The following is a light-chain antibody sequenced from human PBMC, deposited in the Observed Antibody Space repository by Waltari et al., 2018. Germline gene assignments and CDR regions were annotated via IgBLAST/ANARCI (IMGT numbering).Light chain of an antibody. CDR2: KVS. V-gene: IGKV2-30*01. J-gene: IGKJ1*01. Sequence: DVVMTQSPLSLPVTLGQPASISCRSSLGLVSSDGNTYFNWFQHRPGQSPRRLLYKVSNRDSGVPDRFSGSGSGTDFTLRISRVEAEDVGVYYCMQGTHWPWTFGPGTKVEIK. CDR3: MQGTHWPWT. CDR1: LGLVSSDGNTY.